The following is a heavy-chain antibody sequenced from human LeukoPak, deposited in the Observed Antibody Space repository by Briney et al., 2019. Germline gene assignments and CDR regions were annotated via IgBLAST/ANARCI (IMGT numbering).Heavy chain of an antibody. Sequence: VKVPCKASGGTFSSYAISWVRQAPGQGLEWMGRIIPILGIANYAQKFQGRVTITADKSTSTAYMELSSLRSEDTAVYYCARDQMTTVTTYWGQGTLVTVSS. CDR2: IIPILGIA. J-gene: IGHJ4*02. D-gene: IGHD4-17*01. CDR1: GGTFSSYA. V-gene: IGHV1-69*04. CDR3: ARDQMTTVTTY.